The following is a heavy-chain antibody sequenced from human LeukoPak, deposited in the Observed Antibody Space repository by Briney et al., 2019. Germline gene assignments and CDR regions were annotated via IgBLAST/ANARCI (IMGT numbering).Heavy chain of an antibody. Sequence: SETLSLTCTVSGGSISSYYWNWIRQPPGKRLEWIGYIYYSGSTNYNPSLKSRVTISVDTSKNQFSLKLSSVTAADTAVYYCAGRLWRRDGYNLSAFDIWGQGTMVTVSS. CDR3: AGRLWRRDGYNLSAFDI. D-gene: IGHD5-24*01. CDR1: GGSISSYY. CDR2: IYYSGST. J-gene: IGHJ3*02. V-gene: IGHV4-59*01.